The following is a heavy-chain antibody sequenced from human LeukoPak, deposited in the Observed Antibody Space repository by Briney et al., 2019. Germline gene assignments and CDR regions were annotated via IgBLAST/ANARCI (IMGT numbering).Heavy chain of an antibody. V-gene: IGHV3-23*01. D-gene: IGHD3-3*01. CDR3: AKSTTYDFWSGYADYYFDY. CDR2: ISVSGGST. CDR1: GFTFSSYA. Sequence: PGGSLRLSCAASGFTFSSYAVSWVRQAPGKGLEWVSSISVSGGSTYYADSVKGRFTISRDNSKNTLYLQMNSLRAEDTAVYYCAKSTTYDFWSGYADYYFDYWGQGTLVTVSS. J-gene: IGHJ4*02.